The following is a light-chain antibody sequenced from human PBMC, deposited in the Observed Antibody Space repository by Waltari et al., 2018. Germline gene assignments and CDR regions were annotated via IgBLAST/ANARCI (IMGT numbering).Light chain of an antibody. CDR1: QSLLHSNGYTY. CDR3: LQDIQLPLT. Sequence: DIVMTQTPLSLPVTPGEPASISCRSSQSLLHSNGYTYLFWYLQKPGQSPQLLIYLGSNLASGVPDRFSGSGSGTDFTLKISRVEAEDVGVYYCLQDIQLPLTFGGGTKVEIK. V-gene: IGKV2-28*01. J-gene: IGKJ4*01. CDR2: LGS.